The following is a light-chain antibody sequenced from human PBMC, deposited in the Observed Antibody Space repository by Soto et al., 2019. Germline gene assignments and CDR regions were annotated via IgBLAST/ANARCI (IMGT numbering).Light chain of an antibody. V-gene: IGLV2-23*01. J-gene: IGLJ1*01. Sequence: QSALTQPASVSGSPGQSITISCTGTSSDVGSYNLVSWYQQHPGKAPKLMIYEGSKRPSGVSNRFSGSKSGNTASLTISGLQAGDEADYYCCSYAGSSTYVLGTGTKVTVL. CDR3: CSYAGSSTYV. CDR1: SSDVGSYNL. CDR2: EGS.